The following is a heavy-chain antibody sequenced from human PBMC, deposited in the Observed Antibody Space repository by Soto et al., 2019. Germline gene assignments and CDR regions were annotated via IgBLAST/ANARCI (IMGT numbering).Heavy chain of an antibody. V-gene: IGHV4-4*02. CDR2: IYHVWRS. CDR1: GHSLSTSFC. CDR3: AKASDGLGYFDY. J-gene: IGHJ4*02. Sequence: SETLSLTCTVSGHSLSTSFCWTWVRQLPGKGLEGMGQIYHVWRSNYKPALKSRVTTSVDKSKNQLFLKLISVNAAYTAVYYCAKASDGLGYFDYWGQGAVVTVSS.